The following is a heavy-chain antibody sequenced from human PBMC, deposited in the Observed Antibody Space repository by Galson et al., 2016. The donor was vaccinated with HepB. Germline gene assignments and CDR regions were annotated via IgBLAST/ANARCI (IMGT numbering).Heavy chain of an antibody. CDR2: ISYDGNND. J-gene: IGHJ4*02. V-gene: IGHV3-30*03. CDR1: GFTLRNYI. D-gene: IGHD2-21*01. CDR3: VRDNVVREKDY. Sequence: SLRLSCAASGFTLRNYIMHWVRQAPGKGLEWVAVISYDGNNDYYADSVKGRFTISRDNSDNTLYLLMNGLRPEDTAVYYCVRDNVVREKDYWGQGTLVTVSS.